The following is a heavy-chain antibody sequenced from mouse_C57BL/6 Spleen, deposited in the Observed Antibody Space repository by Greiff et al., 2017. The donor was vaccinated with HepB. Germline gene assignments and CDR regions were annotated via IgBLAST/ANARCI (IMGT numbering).Heavy chain of an antibody. CDR2: IGPGSGST. D-gene: IGHD1-1*01. V-gene: IGHV1-77*01. Sequence: QVQLQQSGAELVKPGASVKISCKASGYTFTDYYINWVKQRPGQGLEWIGKIGPGSGSTYYNEKFKGKATLTADKSSSTAYMQLSSLTSEDSAVYFCARCGDYYGSSNWYFDVWGTGTTVTVSS. CDR3: ARCGDYYGSSNWYFDV. J-gene: IGHJ1*03. CDR1: GYTFTDYY.